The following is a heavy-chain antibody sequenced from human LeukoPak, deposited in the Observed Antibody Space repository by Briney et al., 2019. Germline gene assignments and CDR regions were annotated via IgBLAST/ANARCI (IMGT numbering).Heavy chain of an antibody. J-gene: IGHJ4*02. CDR1: GGSTSSSY. Sequence: SETLSLTCTVSGGSTSSSYWSWIRQAPGKGLECIGYIYVKGDTNTNPSLKGRATLSLDTSKNQFSLRLTSETAADTAVYFCARSARLFDLWGPGTLVTVSS. V-gene: IGHV4-4*09. D-gene: IGHD3-3*01. CDR3: ARSARLFDL. CDR2: IYVKGDT.